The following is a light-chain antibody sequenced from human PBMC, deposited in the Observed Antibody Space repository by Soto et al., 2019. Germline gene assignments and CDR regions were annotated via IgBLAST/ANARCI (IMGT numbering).Light chain of an antibody. CDR1: SSDVGSYKL. CDR2: EGT. Sequence: QSALTQPASVSGSPGQSITISCTGSSSDVGSYKLVSWYQQHPGKAPKFIIYEGTKRPSGVSNRFSGSKSGNTASLTISGLQAEDEAEYFCGSFTTSRIWVFGGGTQLTVL. CDR3: GSFTTSRIWV. J-gene: IGLJ3*02. V-gene: IGLV2-14*02.